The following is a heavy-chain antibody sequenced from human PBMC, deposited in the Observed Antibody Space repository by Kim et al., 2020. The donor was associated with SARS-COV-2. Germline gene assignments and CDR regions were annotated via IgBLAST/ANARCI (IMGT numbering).Heavy chain of an antibody. CDR3: ARDQRGGSGSYYIGHF. J-gene: IGHJ2*01. CDR2: TSYSGST. Sequence: SETLSLTCAVSGGSISSGDYYWTWIRQHPGKGLEWLGYTSYSGSTYYNPSLKSRLTMSVDTPNNQFSLKVNSVTAADTAVYFCARDQRGGSGSYYIGHF. CDR1: GGSISSGDYY. D-gene: IGHD3-10*01. V-gene: IGHV4-31*11.